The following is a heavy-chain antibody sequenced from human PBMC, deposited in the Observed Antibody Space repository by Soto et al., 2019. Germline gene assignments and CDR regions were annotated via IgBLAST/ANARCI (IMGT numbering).Heavy chain of an antibody. CDR2: IKSKTDGGTT. Sequence: EVQLVESGGGLVKPGGSFRLSCAASGFTFSNAWMSWVRKAPGKGLEWVGRIKSKTDGGTTDYAAPVKGRFTISRDDSKNTLYLQMNSLKTEDTAVYYCTTDVDCSSTSCYFYYYGMDVWGQGTTVTVSS. V-gene: IGHV3-15*01. D-gene: IGHD2-2*01. CDR3: TTDVDCSSTSCYFYYYGMDV. J-gene: IGHJ6*02. CDR1: GFTFSNAW.